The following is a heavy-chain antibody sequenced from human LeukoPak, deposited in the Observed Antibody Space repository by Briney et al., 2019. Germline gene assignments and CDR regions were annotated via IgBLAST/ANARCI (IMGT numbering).Heavy chain of an antibody. J-gene: IGHJ5*02. D-gene: IGHD3-10*01. CDR1: GGSISSYY. V-gene: IGHV4-4*07. CDR3: ARDSGTTGEVKFDP. Sequence: PSETLSLTCTVSGGSISSYYWSWIRQPAGTALEWIGRIYTSGTITYNPSLKSRVTMSVDTSKNQFSLKLSSVTAADTAVYYCARDSGTTGEVKFDPWGQGTLVTVSS. CDR2: IYTSGTI.